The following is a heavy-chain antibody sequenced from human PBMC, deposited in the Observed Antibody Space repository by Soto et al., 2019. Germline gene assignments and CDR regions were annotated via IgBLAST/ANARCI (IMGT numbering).Heavy chain of an antibody. CDR1: GGSISRYY. V-gene: IGHV4-59*01. CDR2: IYYSGSI. Sequence: SETLSLTCSVSGGSISRYYWGWIRQPPGKGLEWIGYIYYSGSINYNPSLKSRVTISVDTSKNQFSLKLSSVTAADTAVYYCARDRGYFDSSGYYPYYIDYWGQGILVTVSS. CDR3: ARDRGYFDSSGYYPYYIDY. D-gene: IGHD3-22*01. J-gene: IGHJ4*01.